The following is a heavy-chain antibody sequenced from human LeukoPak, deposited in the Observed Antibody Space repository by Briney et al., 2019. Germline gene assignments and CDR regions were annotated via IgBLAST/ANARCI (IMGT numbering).Heavy chain of an antibody. CDR2: ISYDGSNK. CDR3: AKESDDSSGAQH. Sequence: GGCLRLSCAASGFTFSTYGMHWVRQAPGEGLEWVAVISYDGSNKYYADSVKGRFTISRDSSKNTLYLQMSSLRAEDTAVYYCAKESDDSSGAQHWGQDTVVSVSS. CDR1: GFTFSTYG. V-gene: IGHV3-30*18. J-gene: IGHJ1*01. D-gene: IGHD3-22*01.